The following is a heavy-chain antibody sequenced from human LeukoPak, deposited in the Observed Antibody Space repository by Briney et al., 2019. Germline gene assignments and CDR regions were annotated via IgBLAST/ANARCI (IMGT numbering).Heavy chain of an antibody. CDR3: AKDLDYDFWSGYPGFDY. CDR2: ISYDGSNK. CDR1: GFTFSSYG. Sequence: PGGSLRLSCAGSGFTFSSYGMHWVRQAPGKGLEWVAVISYDGSNKYYADSVKGRFTISRDNSKNTLYLQMNSLRAEDTAVYYCAKDLDYDFWSGYPGFDYWGQGTLVTVSS. D-gene: IGHD3-3*01. J-gene: IGHJ4*02. V-gene: IGHV3-30*18.